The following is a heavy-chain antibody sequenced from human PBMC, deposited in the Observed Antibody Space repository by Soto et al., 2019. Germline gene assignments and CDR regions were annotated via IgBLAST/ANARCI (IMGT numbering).Heavy chain of an antibody. V-gene: IGHV1-8*02. Sequence: SCKASGYDFTAYDINWVRQASGQGLEWMGWMNPINGAAGSARRFQGRVSMTRNTATGTAYLGLTSLRSDDTAVYYCGRGPSPRAPAGGTPYCYAMDVWGQGTTVTVSS. CDR1: GYDFTAYD. D-gene: IGHD6-13*01. CDR3: GRGPSPRAPAGGTPYCYAMDV. CDR2: MNPINGAA. J-gene: IGHJ6*02.